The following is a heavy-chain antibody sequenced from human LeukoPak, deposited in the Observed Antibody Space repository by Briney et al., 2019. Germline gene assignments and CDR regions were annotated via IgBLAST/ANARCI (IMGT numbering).Heavy chain of an antibody. CDR2: LNPNRGDT. Sequence: AASVKVSCKASGYTFTVYYMHWVRQAPGQGLEWMGWLNPNRGDTNYAQKFQGRVTMTRDTSISTAYMELSRLRSDDTAVYYCAREDQDVTRGYSGYDWPIFDYWGQGTLVTVSS. CDR1: GYTFTVYY. D-gene: IGHD5-12*01. CDR3: AREDQDVTRGYSGYDWPIFDY. J-gene: IGHJ4*02. V-gene: IGHV1-2*02.